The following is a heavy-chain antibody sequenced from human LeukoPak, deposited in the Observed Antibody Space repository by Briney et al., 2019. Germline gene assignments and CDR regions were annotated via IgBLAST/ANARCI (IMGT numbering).Heavy chain of an antibody. CDR2: IKQDGSEK. D-gene: IGHD4-11*01. J-gene: IGHJ4*02. CDR3: ASESTRAVDY. V-gene: IGHV3-7*01. CDR1: GFTFNNYW. Sequence: GGSLRLSCAASGFTFNNYWMNWVRQAPGKGLEWVANIKQDGSEKYYVDSVKGRFTITRDNAKNSLYLQMNSLRAEDTAVYYCASESTRAVDYWGQGTLVTVSS.